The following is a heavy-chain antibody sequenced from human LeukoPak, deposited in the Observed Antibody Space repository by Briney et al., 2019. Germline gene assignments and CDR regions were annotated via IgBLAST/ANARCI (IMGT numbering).Heavy chain of an antibody. CDR2: INPSGGST. V-gene: IGHV1-46*01. Sequence: ASVKVSCKASGYTFTSYYMHWVRQAPGQGLEWMGIINPSGGSTSYAQKLQGRVTMTTDTSTSTAYMELRGLRSDDTAVYYCARDWAYCGSELRTRYYYYGMDVWGQGTTVTVSS. D-gene: IGHD3-10*01. CDR3: ARDWAYCGSELRTRYYYYGMDV. CDR1: GYTFTSYY. J-gene: IGHJ6*02.